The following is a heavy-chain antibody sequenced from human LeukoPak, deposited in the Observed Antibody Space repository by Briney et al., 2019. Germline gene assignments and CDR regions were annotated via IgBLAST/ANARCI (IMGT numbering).Heavy chain of an antibody. V-gene: IGHV4-38-2*02. CDR2: IYHSGRA. D-gene: IGHD6-19*01. J-gene: IGHJ4*02. Sequence: PSETLSLTCAVSGFSISSCYYWGWIRQPPGKGLEWIGIIYHSGRAYYSPSLKSRVTISVDTSKNQFSLHLSSMTAADTAVYYCAREGTSGWYNYWGQGIRVTVSS. CDR3: AREGTSGWYNY. CDR1: GFSISSCYY.